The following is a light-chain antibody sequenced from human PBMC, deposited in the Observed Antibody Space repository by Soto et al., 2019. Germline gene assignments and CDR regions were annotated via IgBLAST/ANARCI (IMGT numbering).Light chain of an antibody. V-gene: IGKV3D-15*01. CDR1: QSVSRN. J-gene: IGKJ2*01. CDR3: QQYDNWPFYT. CDR2: GAS. Sequence: EIVMTQSPATLSVSPGERVTLSCRASQSVSRNLAWYQHKPGQAPRYLIYGASTRATGIPARFSGSGSGTEFTLTISSLQSEDFAVYYCQQYDNWPFYTFGQGTKLEI.